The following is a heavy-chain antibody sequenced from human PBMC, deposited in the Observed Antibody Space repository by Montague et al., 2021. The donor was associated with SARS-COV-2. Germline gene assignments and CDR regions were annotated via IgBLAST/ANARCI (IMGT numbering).Heavy chain of an antibody. CDR1: GFTFSSYA. Sequence: SLRLSCAASGFTFSSYAMHWVRQAPGKGLEWVAVMSYDGSNKYYADSVKGRFTISRDNSKNTLYLQMNSLRAEDTAVYYCAADIVATIKRTFDYWGQGTLVTVSS. CDR3: AADIVATIKRTFDY. V-gene: IGHV3-30-3*01. J-gene: IGHJ4*02. D-gene: IGHD5-12*01. CDR2: MSYDGSNK.